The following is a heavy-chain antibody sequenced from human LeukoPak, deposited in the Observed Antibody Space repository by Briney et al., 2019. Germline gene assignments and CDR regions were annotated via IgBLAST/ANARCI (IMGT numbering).Heavy chain of an antibody. V-gene: IGHV4-4*02. CDR2: IYHSGST. CDR3: AGIPGFGELANAFDI. Sequence: PSETLSLTCAVSGGSISSGSWWNWVRQPPGKGLEWIGEIYHSGSTNCNPSLKSRVTISLGKSKNQFSLKLTSVTAADTAVYYCAGIPGFGELANAFDIWGQGTMVTVSS. J-gene: IGHJ3*02. CDR1: GGSISSGSW. D-gene: IGHD3-10*01.